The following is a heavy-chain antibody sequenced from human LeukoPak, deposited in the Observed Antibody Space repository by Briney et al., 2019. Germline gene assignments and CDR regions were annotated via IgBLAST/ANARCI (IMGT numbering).Heavy chain of an antibody. Sequence: GGSLRLSCAASGFTFVDYAIHWVRQAPGKGLEWVSLFSGDGRTKYYADSVRCRFAISRDNCKNMLYLEMISQSTVDTAIYYCAKGHLDYFHGSRSHYSAFDYWGQGTLVTVSS. V-gene: IGHV3-43*02. CDR3: AKGHLDYFHGSRSHYSAFDY. CDR2: FSGDGRTK. CDR1: GFTFVDYA. D-gene: IGHD3-10*01. J-gene: IGHJ4*02.